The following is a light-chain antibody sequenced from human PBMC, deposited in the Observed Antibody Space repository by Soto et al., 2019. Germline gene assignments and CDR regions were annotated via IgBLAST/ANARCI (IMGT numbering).Light chain of an antibody. V-gene: IGKV3-20*01. CDR2: AAS. CDR3: HQYNNWPRT. Sequence: EIVFTQSPVTLSLSPGERASLSCGASQSVSSNYLGWYQQKPGQAPRLLIYAASSRATGIPDRFSGSGSGTDFTLTISRLEPEDFAVYFCHQYNNWPRTFGQGTRLEIK. J-gene: IGKJ5*01. CDR1: QSVSSNY.